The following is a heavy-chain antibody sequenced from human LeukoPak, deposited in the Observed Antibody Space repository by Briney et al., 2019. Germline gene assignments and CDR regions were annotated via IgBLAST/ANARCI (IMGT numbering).Heavy chain of an antibody. CDR1: GLTVTNNY. D-gene: IGHD2-2*01. Sequence: GGSLRLSCAASGLTVTNNYWNWVRQPPGKGPEWISLIYSNGDTRYADSVKGKFTFSRDNSKNTLYLQINSLRAEDTAVYYCGRERRDIVVVPAKALYYYYMDVWGKGTTVTVSS. J-gene: IGHJ6*03. V-gene: IGHV3-66*01. CDR2: IYSNGDT. CDR3: GRERRDIVVVPAKALYYYYMDV.